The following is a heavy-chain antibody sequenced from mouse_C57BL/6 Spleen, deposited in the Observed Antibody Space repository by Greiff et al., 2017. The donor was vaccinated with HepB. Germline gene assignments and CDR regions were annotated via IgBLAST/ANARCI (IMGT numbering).Heavy chain of an antibody. V-gene: IGHV5-4*01. CDR3: ARDRDYYGNLDY. CDR1: GFTFSSYA. J-gene: IGHJ2*01. Sequence: EVKVVESGGGLVKPGGSLKLSCAASGFTFSSYAMSWVRQTPEKRLEWVATISDGGSYTYYPDNVKGRFTISRDNAKNNLYLQMSHLKSEDTAMYYCARDRDYYGNLDYWGQGTTLTVSS. D-gene: IGHD2-1*01. CDR2: ISDGGSYT.